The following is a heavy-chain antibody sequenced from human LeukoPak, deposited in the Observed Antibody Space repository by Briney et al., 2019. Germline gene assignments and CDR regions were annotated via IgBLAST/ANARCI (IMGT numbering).Heavy chain of an antibody. V-gene: IGHV3-53*01. Sequence: GGSLRLSCAASGFTVSSNYMSGVRQAPGKGLEWVSHVRPGDGPTTYAESVKGRFPISRDNSKNTVSLQMNSLRVEDTAVYYCPRDHITSWQIDFWGQGTMVTVSS. CDR2: RPGDGPT. D-gene: IGHD2-2*01. J-gene: IGHJ4*02. CDR1: GFTVSSNY. CDR3: PRDHITSWQIDF.